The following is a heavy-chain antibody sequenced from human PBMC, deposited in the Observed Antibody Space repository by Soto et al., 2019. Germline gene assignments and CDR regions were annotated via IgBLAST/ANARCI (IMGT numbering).Heavy chain of an antibody. J-gene: IGHJ4*02. CDR1: GGSISSGGYS. V-gene: IGHV4-30-2*01. Sequence: SETLSLTCAVSGGSISSGGYSWRWIRQPPGKGLEWIGYIYHSGNTYYNPSLMSRLTISVDTSKNHFSLKLSSVTAADTAVYYCARDFVCSGGDCYYGYAYWGQGILVTVSS. CDR3: ARDFVCSGGDCYYGYAY. D-gene: IGHD2-21*02. CDR2: IYHSGNT.